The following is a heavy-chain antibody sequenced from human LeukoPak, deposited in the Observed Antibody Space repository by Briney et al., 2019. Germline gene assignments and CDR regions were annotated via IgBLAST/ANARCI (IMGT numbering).Heavy chain of an antibody. J-gene: IGHJ6*02. Sequence: GGSLRLSCAASGFTFSSYAMSWVRQAPGKGLEWVSAISGSGGSTYYADSVKGRFTISRDNSENTLYLQMNSLRAEDTAVYYCAKGTITYQYYYGMNVWGQGTLVTVSS. D-gene: IGHD2-2*01. CDR2: ISGSGGST. CDR1: GFTFSSYA. V-gene: IGHV3-23*01. CDR3: AKGTITYQYYYGMNV.